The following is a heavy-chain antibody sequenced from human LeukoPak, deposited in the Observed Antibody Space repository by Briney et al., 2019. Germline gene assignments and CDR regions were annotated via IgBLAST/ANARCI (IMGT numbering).Heavy chain of an antibody. CDR3: ARSSGWRGSGIVRPHFDY. CDR2: IYYSGST. J-gene: IGHJ4*02. CDR1: DGSVSGYY. V-gene: IGHV4-59*02. D-gene: IGHD6-19*01. Sequence: SETLSLTCAVSDGSVSGYYWTWIRQPPGKGLEWIGYIYYSGSTNYNPSLKSRVTISVDTSKNQFSLKLSSVTAADTAVYYCARSSGWRGSGIVRPHFDYWGQGTLVTVSS.